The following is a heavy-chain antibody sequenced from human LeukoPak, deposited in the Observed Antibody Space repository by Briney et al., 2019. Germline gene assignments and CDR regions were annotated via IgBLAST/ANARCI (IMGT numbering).Heavy chain of an antibody. CDR3: ARWVGYCSASNCSARDIYAMAV. CDR1: GDSISSFS. V-gene: IGHV4-59*01. J-gene: IGHJ6*02. CDR2: ISYSGST. Sequence: PSETLSLTCTVSGDSISSFSWSWIRQPPGKGLEWIGYISYSGSTNYNPSLKSRVTISLDTSKNQFSLRLSSVIAADTAVYYCARWVGYCSASNCSARDIYAMAVWGQGTTVTVSS. D-gene: IGHD2-2*01.